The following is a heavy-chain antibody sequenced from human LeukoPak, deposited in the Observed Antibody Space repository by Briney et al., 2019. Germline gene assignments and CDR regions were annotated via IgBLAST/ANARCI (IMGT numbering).Heavy chain of an antibody. CDR2: ISSSGSTI. Sequence: GGSLRLSCAASGFTFSSYEMNWVRQAPGKGLEWVSYISSSGSTIYYADSVKGRFTISRDNAKNSLYLQMNSLRAEDTAVYYCAKTGVTVYYFDYWGQGTLVTVSS. CDR3: AKTGVTVYYFDY. D-gene: IGHD2-21*02. CDR1: GFTFSSYE. J-gene: IGHJ4*02. V-gene: IGHV3-48*03.